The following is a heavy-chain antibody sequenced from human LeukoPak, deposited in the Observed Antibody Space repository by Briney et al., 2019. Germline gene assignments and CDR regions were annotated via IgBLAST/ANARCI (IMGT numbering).Heavy chain of an antibody. CDR2: ISGYNGYT. D-gene: IGHD4-11*01. Sequence: GASVKVSCKASGYTFTSYGISWVRQAPGQGLEWMGWISGYNGYTKNAQKFQGRLTMITDTSTSTAYMELRSLRSDDTAVYYCARDLRDYSNSLDYWGQGTLVTVSS. CDR1: GYTFTSYG. CDR3: ARDLRDYSNSLDY. J-gene: IGHJ4*02. V-gene: IGHV1-18*01.